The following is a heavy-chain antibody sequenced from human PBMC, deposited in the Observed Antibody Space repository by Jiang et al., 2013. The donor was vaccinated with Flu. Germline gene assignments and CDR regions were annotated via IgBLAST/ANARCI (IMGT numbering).Heavy chain of an antibody. V-gene: IGHV4-39*01. Sequence: SIDRRPYYWAWIRNPTEGAWSGLGGIYQSGRTFYDPSLNSRLTMSVDTSRNQFSLKLNSVTAADTAVYYCARSTEYYDTSGYYYYFDYWGQGTLVTVSS. CDR2: IYQSGRT. CDR3: ARSTEYYDTSGYYYYFDY. D-gene: IGHD3-22*01. J-gene: IGHJ4*02. CDR1: SIDRRPYY.